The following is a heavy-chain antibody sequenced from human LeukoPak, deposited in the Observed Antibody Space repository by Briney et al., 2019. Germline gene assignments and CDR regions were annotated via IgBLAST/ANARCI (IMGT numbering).Heavy chain of an antibody. CDR3: ARDQTYYYGSGSSNYYYYGMDV. Sequence: ASVKVSCKASGYTFTSYGISWVRQAPGQGLEWMGWISAYNGNTNYAQKLQGRVTMTTGTSTSTAYMELRSLRSDDTAVYYCARDQTYYYGSGSSNYYYYGMDVWGQGTTVTVSS. D-gene: IGHD3-10*01. J-gene: IGHJ6*02. V-gene: IGHV1-18*01. CDR1: GYTFTSYG. CDR2: ISAYNGNT.